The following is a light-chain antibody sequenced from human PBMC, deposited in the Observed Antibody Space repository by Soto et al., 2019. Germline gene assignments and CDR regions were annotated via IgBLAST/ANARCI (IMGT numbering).Light chain of an antibody. V-gene: IGLV2-8*01. CDR2: EVS. J-gene: IGLJ3*02. CDR1: SSDVGAYKY. CDR3: TSYVGSNIWV. Sequence: QSVLTQPPSASGSPGQSVTISCTGTSSDVGAYKYVSWYQQYPGKAPKLMIYEVSKRPSGVPDRFSGSKSGNTASLTVSGLQAEDEADYSCTSYVGSNIWVFGGGTKLT.